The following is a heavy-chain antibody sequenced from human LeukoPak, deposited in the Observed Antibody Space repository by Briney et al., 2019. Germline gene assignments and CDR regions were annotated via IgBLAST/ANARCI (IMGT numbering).Heavy chain of an antibody. Sequence: GGSLRLSCAASGFTFTNYWMTWVRQAPGKGLEWVADIKQDGNDKYYVDSVKGRFTISRDNAKNSLHLQMNSLRAEDTAVYYCARGGNYGSFDYWGQGTLVIVSS. CDR1: GFTFTNYW. CDR3: ARGGNYGSFDY. D-gene: IGHD1-7*01. CDR2: IKQDGNDK. V-gene: IGHV3-7*01. J-gene: IGHJ4*02.